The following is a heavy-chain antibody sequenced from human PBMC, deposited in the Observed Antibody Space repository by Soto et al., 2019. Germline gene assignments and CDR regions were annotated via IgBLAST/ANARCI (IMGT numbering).Heavy chain of an antibody. D-gene: IGHD6-6*01. CDR3: ARKGPRAARPNH. CDR2: ISSSGTAT. Sequence: QVQVVESGGGLVRPGGSLRLSCAASGFTFRDYDLSWIRQAPGKGLERVSCISSSGTATYYADSVKGRFTISRDNAKNSLYVEMNSLRVEDTAVYYCARKGPRAARPNHWGQGTLVTVSS. V-gene: IGHV3-11*04. J-gene: IGHJ5*02. CDR1: GFTFRDYD.